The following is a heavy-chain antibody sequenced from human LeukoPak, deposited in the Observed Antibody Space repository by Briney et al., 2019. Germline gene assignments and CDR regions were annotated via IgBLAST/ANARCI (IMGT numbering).Heavy chain of an antibody. CDR2: ISSSGSTI. J-gene: IGHJ4*02. CDR1: GFTFSSYE. CDR3: ARGRKYSGYDFGWGPTAKDFDY. Sequence: GGSLRLSCAASGFTFSSYEMNWVRQAPGKGQEWVSYISSSGSTIYYADSVKGRFTISRDNAKNSLYLQMNSLRAEDTAVYYCARGRKYSGYDFGWGPTAKDFDYWGQGTLVTVSS. D-gene: IGHD5-12*01. V-gene: IGHV3-48*03.